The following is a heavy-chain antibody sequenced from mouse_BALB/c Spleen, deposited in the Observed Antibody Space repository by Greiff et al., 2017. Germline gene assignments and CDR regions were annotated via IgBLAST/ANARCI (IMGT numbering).Heavy chain of an antibody. CDR3: ARDGTYYYAMDY. CDR1: GYSFTSYW. V-gene: IGHV1S127*01. J-gene: IGHJ4*01. CDR2: IDPSDSET. Sequence: VQLQQSGPQLVRPGASVKISCKASGYSFTSYWMHWVKQRPGQGLEWIGMIDPSDSETRLNQKFKDKATLTVDKSSSTAYMQLSSPTSEDSAVYYCARDGTYYYAMDYWGQGTSVTVSS. D-gene: IGHD2-1*01.